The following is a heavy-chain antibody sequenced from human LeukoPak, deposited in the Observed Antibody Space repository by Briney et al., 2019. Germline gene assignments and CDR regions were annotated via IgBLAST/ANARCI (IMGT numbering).Heavy chain of an antibody. CDR1: GFTFSSYW. V-gene: IGHV3-74*01. J-gene: IGHJ4*02. CDR3: ARAISSGYDGDFDY. Sequence: GGSLRLSCAASGFTFSSYWMHWVRQAPGKGLVWVSRINSDGSSTSYADSVKGRFTISRDNAKNTPYLQMNSLRAEDTAVYYCARAISSGYDGDFDYWGQGTLVTVSS. CDR2: INSDGSST. D-gene: IGHD5-12*01.